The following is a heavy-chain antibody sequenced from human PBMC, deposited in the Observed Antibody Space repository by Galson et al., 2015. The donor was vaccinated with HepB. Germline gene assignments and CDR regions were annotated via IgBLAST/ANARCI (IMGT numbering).Heavy chain of an antibody. Sequence: SVKVSCKVSGYTLTELSMHWVRQAPGKGLEWMGGFDPEDGETIYAQKFQGRVTMTEDTSTDTAYMELSSLRSEDTAVYYCATKLLWFGEHGDYWGQGTLVTVSS. CDR3: ATKLLWFGEHGDY. V-gene: IGHV1-24*01. J-gene: IGHJ4*02. D-gene: IGHD3-10*01. CDR2: FDPEDGET. CDR1: GYTLTELS.